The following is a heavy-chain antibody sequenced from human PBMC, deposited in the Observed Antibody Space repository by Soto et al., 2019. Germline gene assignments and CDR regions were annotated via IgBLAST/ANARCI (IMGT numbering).Heavy chain of an antibody. V-gene: IGHV3-30-3*01. CDR3: ARDLMGLYYYYGMDV. Sequence: QVQLVESGGGVVQPGRSLRLSCAASGFTFSSYAMHWVRQAPGKGLEWVAVISYDGSNKYYADSVKGRFTISRDNSKNTLYLQMNSLRAEDTAVSYCARDLMGLYYYYGMDVWGQGTTVTVSS. J-gene: IGHJ6*02. CDR2: ISYDGSNK. CDR1: GFTFSSYA. D-gene: IGHD3-10*01.